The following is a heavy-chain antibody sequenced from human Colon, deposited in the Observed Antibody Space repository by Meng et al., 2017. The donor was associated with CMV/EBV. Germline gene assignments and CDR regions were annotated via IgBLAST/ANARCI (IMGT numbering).Heavy chain of an antibody. Sequence: GGSLRLSCAASGFTFSSYWRSGVRQAPGKGLEWVANIKQDGSEKYYVDSVKGRLTISRDNAKNSLYLQMNSLRAEDTAVYYCATSRTFDYWGQGTLVTVSS. CDR2: IKQDGSEK. CDR1: GFTFSSYW. J-gene: IGHJ4*02. V-gene: IGHV3-7*01. CDR3: ATSRTFDY.